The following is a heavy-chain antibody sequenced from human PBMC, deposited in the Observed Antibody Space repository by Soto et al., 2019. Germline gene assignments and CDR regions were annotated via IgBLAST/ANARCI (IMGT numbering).Heavy chain of an antibody. CDR2: ISSLKGRT. D-gene: IGHD4-17*01. CDR1: GYTFTSYG. CDR3: AMDYGDRPEYFKH. V-gene: IGHV1-18*04. J-gene: IGHJ1*01. Sequence: QVQLVQSGPDLKRPGASMKVSCKASGYTFTSYGISWVRQAPGQGLEWMAWISSLKGRTQYSQKAQGRVTLSTATSSNTAYMEMTTLRVDDTAVYYCAMDYGDRPEYFKHWGQGTLVPVS.